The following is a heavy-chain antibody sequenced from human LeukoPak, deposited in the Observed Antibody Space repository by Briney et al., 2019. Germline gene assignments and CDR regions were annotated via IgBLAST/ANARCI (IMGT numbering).Heavy chain of an antibody. J-gene: IGHJ4*02. CDR1: GCSISSGYY. CDR3: ARPYSGSYFDY. Sequence: SETLSLTCTVSGCSISSGYYWGWIRQPPGKGLEWIGSIYHSGSTYYNPSLKSRVTISVDTSKNQYSLKLSSVTAADTAVYYCARPYSGSYFDYWGQGTLVTVSS. D-gene: IGHD1-26*01. V-gene: IGHV4-38-2*02. CDR2: IYHSGST.